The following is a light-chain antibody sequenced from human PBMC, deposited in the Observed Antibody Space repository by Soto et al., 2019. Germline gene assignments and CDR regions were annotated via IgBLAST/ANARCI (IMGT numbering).Light chain of an antibody. J-gene: IGKJ1*01. Sequence: DIVLTQSPGTLSLSPGERATLSCRASQSIGRAIAWYQHKPGQAPRRLIFDACQMATGIPARFRGSGSGTAFTLSISSLEHEDFAVYYCQQRTDRPPWTFGQGTKVDIK. CDR1: QSIGRA. V-gene: IGKV3-11*01. CDR2: DAC. CDR3: QQRTDRPPWT.